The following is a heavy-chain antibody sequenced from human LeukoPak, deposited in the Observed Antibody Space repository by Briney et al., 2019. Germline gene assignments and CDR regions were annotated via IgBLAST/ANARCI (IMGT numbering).Heavy chain of an antibody. CDR2: ISGSGGIT. D-gene: IGHD5-18*01. CDR1: GFTFSSYA. V-gene: IGHV3-23*01. Sequence: GGSLRLSCAASGFTFSSYAMSWVRQAPGKGLEWVSAISGSGGITYYADSVKGRFTISRDNSKNTLCLQMNSLRAEDTAVYYCAKCGYSYGYPFDYWGQGTLVTVSS. CDR3: AKCGYSYGYPFDY. J-gene: IGHJ4*02.